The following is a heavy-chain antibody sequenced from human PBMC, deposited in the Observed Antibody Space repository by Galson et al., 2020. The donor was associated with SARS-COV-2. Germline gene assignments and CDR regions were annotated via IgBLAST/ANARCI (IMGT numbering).Heavy chain of an antibody. J-gene: IGHJ1*01. Sequence: GGSLRLSCAASGFTFSNYGMHWVRQAAGKGLEWVAVIWFDGTNLYYVDSVKGRFTISRDNSKNTLYLQMNSLRDEDTAVYYCARVSTSGQPRGPQVLRHWGQGTPVTVSS. CDR3: ARVSTSGQPRGPQVLRH. CDR1: GFTFSNYG. D-gene: IGHD5-12*01. V-gene: IGHV3-33*01. CDR2: IWFDGTNL.